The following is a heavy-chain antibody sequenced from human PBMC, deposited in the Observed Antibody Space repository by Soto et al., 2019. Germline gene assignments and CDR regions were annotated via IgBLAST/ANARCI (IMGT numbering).Heavy chain of an antibody. CDR1: GGSISSGGYY. D-gene: IGHD3-10*01. CDR2: IYYSGST. J-gene: IGHJ4*02. Sequence: QVQLQESGPGLVKPSQTLSLTCTVSGGSISSGGYYWSWIRQHPGKGLEWIGYIYYSGSTYYNPSLKSRVTISVDTSKNQFSLKLSAVTAADTAVYYCARGGNPFSYFAYWGQGTLVTVSS. V-gene: IGHV4-31*03. CDR3: ARGGNPFSYFAY.